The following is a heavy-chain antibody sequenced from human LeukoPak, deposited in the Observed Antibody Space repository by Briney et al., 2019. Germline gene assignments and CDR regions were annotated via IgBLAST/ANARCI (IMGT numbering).Heavy chain of an antibody. J-gene: IGHJ4*02. CDR1: GFTYGHYG. CDR2: IWSDGTEK. V-gene: IGHV3-30*02. D-gene: IGHD4-11*01. Sequence: GVPLRFSCAAPGFTYGHYGWHWFGQAPAKGLKWVEFIWSDGTEKYYGDAVKGRFTISRDNSRNTLYLQMNSLRGEDTAVYYCAKDAQRGFDYSNSLEYWGQGTLVTVSS. CDR3: AKDAQRGFDYSNSLEY.